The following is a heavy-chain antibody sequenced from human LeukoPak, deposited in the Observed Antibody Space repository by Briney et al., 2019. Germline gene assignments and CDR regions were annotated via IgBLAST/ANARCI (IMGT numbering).Heavy chain of an antibody. CDR3: ARLRGYTSSARGYVEY. D-gene: IGHD6-13*01. Sequence: PSETLSLTCTVSGNSISTNNYYWGWIRQPPGKGLEWIGSIYYSGSTYYNLSLKNRVTMSVDTSRNQFSLRLSSVTAADTAVYYCARLRGYTSSARGYVEYWGQGTLVIVSS. CDR2: IYYSGST. J-gene: IGHJ4*02. CDR1: GNSISTNNYY. V-gene: IGHV4-39*01.